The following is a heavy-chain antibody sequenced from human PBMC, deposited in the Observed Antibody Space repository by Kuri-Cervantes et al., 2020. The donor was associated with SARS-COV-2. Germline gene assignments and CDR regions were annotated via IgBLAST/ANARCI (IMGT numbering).Heavy chain of an antibody. CDR1: GGSISGDSWN. D-gene: IGHD3-16*01. CDR3: ARQSSYDDGRFNYIYYFDE. CDR2: IYSSGNV. V-gene: IGHV4-59*08. Sequence: GSLRLSCTVSGGSISGDSWNWNWLRQSPGKPLEWIAYIYSSGNVVYNRSLRSRVTISVDTSKNQFSLQLSSVTAADTAVYYCARQSSYDDGRFNYIYYFDEWGQGSLVTVSS. J-gene: IGHJ4*02.